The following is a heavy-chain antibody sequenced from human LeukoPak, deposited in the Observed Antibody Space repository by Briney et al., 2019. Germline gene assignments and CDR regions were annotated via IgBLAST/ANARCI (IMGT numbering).Heavy chain of an antibody. CDR3: AEDLARASCSGGSCYPFDY. CDR1: GFTFSSYA. V-gene: IGHV3-23*01. CDR2: ISGSGDSA. D-gene: IGHD2-15*01. Sequence: PGGSLRLSCAASGFTFSSYAKSWVRQAPGKGLEWVSVISGSGDSADYADSVKGRFTISRDNSKNTLYLQMNSLRAEDTAVYSCAEDLARASCSGGSCYPFDYWGQGTLVTVSS. J-gene: IGHJ4*02.